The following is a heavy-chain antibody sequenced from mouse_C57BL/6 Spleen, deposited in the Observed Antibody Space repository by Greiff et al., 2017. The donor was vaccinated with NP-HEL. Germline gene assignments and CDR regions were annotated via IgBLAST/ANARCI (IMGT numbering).Heavy chain of an antibody. D-gene: IGHD1-1*01. V-gene: IGHV1-66*01. J-gene: IGHJ2*01. CDR3: ARRSPYGFDY. Sequence: VQRVESGPELVKPGASVKISCKASGYSFTSYYIHWVKQRPGQGLEWIGWIYPGSGNTKYNEKFKGKATLTADTSSSTAYMQLSSLTSEDSAVYYCARRSPYGFDYWGQGTTLTVSS. CDR2: IYPGSGNT. CDR1: GYSFTSYY.